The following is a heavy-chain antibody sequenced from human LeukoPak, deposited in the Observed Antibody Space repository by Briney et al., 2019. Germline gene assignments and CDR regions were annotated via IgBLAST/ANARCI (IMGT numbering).Heavy chain of an antibody. CDR3: AKALTSGWYLDAFNI. Sequence: GGSLRLSCAASGFTFSSYAMSWVRQAPGKGLEWVSAISGSGGSTYYADSVKGRFTISRDNSKNTLFLEMNSLRAEDTAVYYCAKALTSGWYLDAFNIWSQGTMVTVSS. V-gene: IGHV3-23*01. D-gene: IGHD6-19*01. J-gene: IGHJ3*02. CDR2: ISGSGGST. CDR1: GFTFSSYA.